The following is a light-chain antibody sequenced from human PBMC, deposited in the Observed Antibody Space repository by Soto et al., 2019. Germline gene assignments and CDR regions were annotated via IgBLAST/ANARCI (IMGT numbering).Light chain of an antibody. Sequence: QSALTQPASVSGSPGQSIPISCTGTSSDVGGYNYVSWYQQYPGKAPKLMIFDVSYRPSGVSNRFSGSKSGNTASLTISGLQAEDEADYYCSSYTSSSTNVFGPVTKLTVL. CDR3: SSYTSSSTNV. J-gene: IGLJ1*01. CDR2: DVS. V-gene: IGLV2-14*01. CDR1: SSDVGGYNY.